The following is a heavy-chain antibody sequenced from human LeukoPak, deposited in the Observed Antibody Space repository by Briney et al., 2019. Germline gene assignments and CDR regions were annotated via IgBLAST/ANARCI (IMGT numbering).Heavy chain of an antibody. D-gene: IGHD3-3*01. J-gene: IGHJ4*02. CDR3: ARDRAWNYFDY. V-gene: IGHV3-23*01. CDR1: GLTFRNYA. CDR2: ICANDGNT. Sequence: GGSLRLSCAASGLTFRNYAMSWVRQAPGKGLEWVSVICANDGNTYYADAVKGRFTISRDNSKDTLYLQMDSLRAEDTAVYYCARDRAWNYFDYWGQGTLVTVSS.